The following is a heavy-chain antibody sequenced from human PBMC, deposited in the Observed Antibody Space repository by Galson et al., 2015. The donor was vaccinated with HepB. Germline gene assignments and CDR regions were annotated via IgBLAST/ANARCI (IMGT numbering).Heavy chain of an antibody. D-gene: IGHD2-2*01. CDR3: ARLGHEGYHYYGMDV. Sequence: QSGAEVKKPGESLKISCKASGYSFRNYRIGWVRQMPGKGLECMGIIYPGDSETRYSPSFQGQVTLSADKSTNTAYLQWSSLKASGTAMYYCARLGHEGYHYYGMDVWGQGTTVTVSS. V-gene: IGHV5-51*01. CDR2: IYPGDSET. J-gene: IGHJ6*02. CDR1: GYSFRNYR.